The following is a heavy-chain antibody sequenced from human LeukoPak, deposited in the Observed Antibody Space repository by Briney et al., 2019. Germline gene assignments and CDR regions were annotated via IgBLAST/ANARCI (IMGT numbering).Heavy chain of an antibody. J-gene: IGHJ4*02. V-gene: IGHV4-61*02. CDR2: IWTNGST. CDR1: GGGVSISSGNDY. D-gene: IGHD2-2*01. CDR3: AREYCSRTNCYGGAGY. Sequence: PSETLSLTCTVSGGGVSISSGNDYWSWMRQPAGKGLEWIGRIWTNGSTNYNPSLKSRVTMSLDTSKNQFSLRVNSVTAADTAIYYCAREYCSRTNCYGGAGYWGQGTLVTVSS.